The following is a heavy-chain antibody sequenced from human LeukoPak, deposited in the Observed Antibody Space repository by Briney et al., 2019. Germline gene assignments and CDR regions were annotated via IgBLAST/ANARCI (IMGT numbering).Heavy chain of an antibody. V-gene: IGHV3-43*02. CDR2: TSGDGGTT. Sequence: GGSERLSCAASGFKFADYAMHWVRQIPGGGLEWVSLTSGDGGTTYFADSEYARFTISRDNSNNSLYLQMNSLRTEDTAFYYCAKDMVSGWFFDHWGRGTLVTVSS. CDR3: AKDMVSGWFFDH. D-gene: IGHD3-10*01. J-gene: IGHJ2*01. CDR1: GFKFADYA.